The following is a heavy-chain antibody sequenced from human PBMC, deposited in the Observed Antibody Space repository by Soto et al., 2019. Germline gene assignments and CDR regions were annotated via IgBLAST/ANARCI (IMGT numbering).Heavy chain of an antibody. D-gene: IGHD5-18*01. CDR1: GYSFSSYW. CDR3: ASLRGSSNGNYYSVILD. Sequence: PGESWRVSCQGSGYSFSSYWNSWVRQLPGKGLELMGRIDPSDSYTNYSPSFQGHVTISADKSISTAYLQWSSLKASDTAMYYCASLRGSSNGNYYSVILDGGLATSVTV. J-gene: IGHJ6*02. CDR2: IDPSDSYT. V-gene: IGHV5-10-1*01.